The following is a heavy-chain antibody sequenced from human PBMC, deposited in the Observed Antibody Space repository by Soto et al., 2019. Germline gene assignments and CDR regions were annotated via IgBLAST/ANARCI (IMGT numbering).Heavy chain of an antibody. CDR2: NIVSHGST. Sequence: QVPLVQSGAEVKEPGASVRVSCEASGYTFTSHTIHWARQAPGQGLEWMGWNIVSHGSTRYAPQSQGRITFGRDTSATTAYMELTTLTFEDTAVYYSAREPEDGVPGDYWGQGTPVVVSS. CDR3: AREPEDGVPGDY. D-gene: IGHD2-8*01. J-gene: IGHJ4*02. CDR1: GYTFTSHT. V-gene: IGHV1-3*01.